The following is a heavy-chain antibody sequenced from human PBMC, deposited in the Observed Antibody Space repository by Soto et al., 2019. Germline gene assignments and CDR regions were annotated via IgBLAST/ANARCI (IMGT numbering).Heavy chain of an antibody. J-gene: IGHJ4*02. CDR2: IIPIFGTA. Sequence: QVQLVQSGAEVKKPGSSVKVSCKASGGTFSSYAISWVRQAPGQGLEWMGGIIPIFGTANYAQKFQGRVXXTXDXXTSTAYMELSSLRSEDTAVYYCARGEMATSSRWDYWGQGTLVTVSS. D-gene: IGHD5-12*01. CDR1: GGTFSSYA. V-gene: IGHV1-69*05. CDR3: ARGEMATSSRWDY.